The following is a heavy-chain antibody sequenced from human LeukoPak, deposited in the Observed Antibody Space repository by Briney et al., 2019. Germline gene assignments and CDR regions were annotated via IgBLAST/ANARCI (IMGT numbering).Heavy chain of an antibody. D-gene: IGHD5-18*01. CDR1: GFTISNYD. CDR2: ISYDGSNK. Sequence: GGSLRLSCAASGFTISNYDMHWVRQAPGKGLEWVALISYDGSNKYYADSVKGRFTISRDNSKNTLYLQMNSLRAEDTAVYYCARDGAYSYTYWGQGTMVIVSS. V-gene: IGHV3-30*03. J-gene: IGHJ4*02. CDR3: ARDGAYSYTY.